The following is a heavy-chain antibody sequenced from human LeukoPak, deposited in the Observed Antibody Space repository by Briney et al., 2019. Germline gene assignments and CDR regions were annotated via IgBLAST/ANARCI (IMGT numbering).Heavy chain of an antibody. J-gene: IGHJ4*02. CDR1: GYTLTELS. Sequence: GASVKVSCKVSGYTLTELSMDLVRQAPAKGREWMGGFDPEDGETIYAQKFQGRHTMTEDTSTDTAYMELSSLRSEDTAVYYCATSPRGGGYIGYDYALVYWGQGTLVTVSS. D-gene: IGHD5-12*01. CDR3: ATSPRGGGYIGYDYALVY. CDR2: FDPEDGET. V-gene: IGHV1-24*01.